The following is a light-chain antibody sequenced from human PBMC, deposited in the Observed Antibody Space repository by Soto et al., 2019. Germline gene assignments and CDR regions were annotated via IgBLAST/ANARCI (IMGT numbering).Light chain of an antibody. J-gene: IGKJ2*01. CDR3: QQTYSTPYT. V-gene: IGKV1-39*01. CDR2: TAG. CDR1: QRITTY. Sequence: IQMTQSPSSLSASVGDRVTITCRASQRITTYLNWYQQKPGNAPKLLITTAGTLQRGVPSRFSGSGSGTDFTLTITSLQREDFKTYFCQQTYSTPYTFGQGTKVEIK.